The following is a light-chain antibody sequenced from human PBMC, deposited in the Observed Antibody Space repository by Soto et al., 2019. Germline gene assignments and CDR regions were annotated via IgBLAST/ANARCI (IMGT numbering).Light chain of an antibody. J-gene: IGLJ1*01. V-gene: IGLV1-44*01. CDR1: SSNVGKNI. CDR3: AAWDDGRNDLYV. Sequence: QSVLTQPPSASGTPEQTVTISCSGSSSNVGKNIVNWYQQVPGTAPKLLIYSTDQRPSGVPDRFSGSKSGTSASLAISGLQSEDEADYYCAAWDDGRNDLYVIGSGTKVTVL. CDR2: STD.